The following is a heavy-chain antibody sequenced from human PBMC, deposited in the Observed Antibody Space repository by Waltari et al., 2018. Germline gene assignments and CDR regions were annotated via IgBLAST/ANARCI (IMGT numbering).Heavy chain of an antibody. CDR2: ISWNSGSI. D-gene: IGHD2-21*02. V-gene: IGHV3-9*01. CDR3: ATAPPYGGNSAWFDP. CDR1: GFTFDDYA. Sequence: EVQLVESGGGLVQPGRSLRLSCAASGFTFDDYAMHWVRQAPGKGLEWVSGISWNSGSIGYADSVKGRFTISRDNAKNSLYLQMNSLRAEDTALYYCATAPPYGGNSAWFDPWGQGTLVTVSS. J-gene: IGHJ5*02.